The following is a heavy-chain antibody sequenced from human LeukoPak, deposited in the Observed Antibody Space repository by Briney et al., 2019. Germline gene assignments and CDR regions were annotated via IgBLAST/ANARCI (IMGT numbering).Heavy chain of an antibody. CDR3: ARAVTVTTVNFDY. Sequence: PSETLSLTCTVSGDSISSYYWSWIRQPAGKGLEWIGRIHPSGSTNYNPSLKSRLTLSVDTSKNQFSLKLSSVTAADTAVYYCARAVTVTTVNFDYWGQGTLVTVSS. V-gene: IGHV4-4*07. CDR1: GDSISSYY. J-gene: IGHJ4*02. D-gene: IGHD4-17*01. CDR2: IHPSGST.